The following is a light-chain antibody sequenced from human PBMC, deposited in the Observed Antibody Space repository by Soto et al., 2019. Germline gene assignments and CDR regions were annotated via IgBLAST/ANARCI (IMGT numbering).Light chain of an antibody. J-gene: IGKJ1*01. CDR2: GAS. Sequence: EIVLTQSPGTLSLSPGERATISCRASQSVSSSYLAWYQQKPGQAPRLLIYGASNRATGIPDRFSGSGSGTDFTLTITRLEPEDFAVYYCQHYSSSRTFGQGTKVDIK. CDR3: QHYSSSRT. V-gene: IGKV3-20*01. CDR1: QSVSSSY.